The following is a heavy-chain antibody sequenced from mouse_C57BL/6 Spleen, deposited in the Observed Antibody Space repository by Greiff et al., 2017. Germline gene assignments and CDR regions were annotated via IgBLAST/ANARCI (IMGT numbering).Heavy chain of an antibody. J-gene: IGHJ2*01. CDR2: IDPSDSYT. V-gene: IGHV1-69*01. CDR3: ARTAYGSGLDG. D-gene: IGHD1-1*01. CDR1: GYTFTSYW. Sequence: QVQLQQPGAELVMPGASVKLSCKASGYTFTSYWMHWVKQRPGQGLEWIGEIDPSDSYTNYNQKFKGKATLTVDKSSSPAYMQLSILTAEDSAVYYCARTAYGSGLDGWGQGTTLTVSS.